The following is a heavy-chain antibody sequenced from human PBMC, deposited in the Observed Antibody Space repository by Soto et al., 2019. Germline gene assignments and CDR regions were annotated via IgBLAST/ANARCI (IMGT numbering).Heavy chain of an antibody. CDR3: ARELAAPNTYWFDP. CDR1: GGSFSGSY. CDR2: ITHSGNT. J-gene: IGHJ5*02. D-gene: IGHD1-1*01. V-gene: IGHV4-34*01. Sequence: QVQLQQWGAGLLKPSETLSLTCAVYGGSFSGSYWSWIRQPPGKGLEWIGEITHSGNTNYNPSLKSPVTISVDTSRSQFSLKLTSMTAADTAVYYCARELAAPNTYWFDPWGQGTLVTVSS.